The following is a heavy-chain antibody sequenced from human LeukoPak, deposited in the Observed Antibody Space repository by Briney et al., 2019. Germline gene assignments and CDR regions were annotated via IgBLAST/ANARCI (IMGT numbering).Heavy chain of an antibody. Sequence: GGSLRLSCAASGFTFSNYAMNWVRQAPGKGLEWVGRIKSKTDGGTTGYAAPVKGRFTISRDDSKNTLYLQMNSLKTEDTAVYYCTTVFKSDIVAYWGQGTLVTVSS. CDR1: GFTFSNYA. J-gene: IGHJ4*02. D-gene: IGHD5-12*01. CDR2: IKSKTDGGTT. CDR3: TTVFKSDIVAY. V-gene: IGHV3-15*01.